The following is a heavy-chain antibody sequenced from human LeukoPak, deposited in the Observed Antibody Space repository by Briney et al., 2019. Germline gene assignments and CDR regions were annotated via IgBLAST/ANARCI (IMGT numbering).Heavy chain of an antibody. CDR1: GFTFSSYG. V-gene: IGHV3-33*06. D-gene: IGHD3-22*01. CDR2: IWYDGSNK. Sequence: GSLRLSCAASGFTFSSYGMHWVRQAPGKGLEWVAVIWYDGSNKYYADSVKGRFTISRDNSKNTLYLQMNSLRAEDTAVYYCAKEVGYDSSGYLSYWGQGTLVTVSS. CDR3: AKEVGYDSSGYLSY. J-gene: IGHJ4*02.